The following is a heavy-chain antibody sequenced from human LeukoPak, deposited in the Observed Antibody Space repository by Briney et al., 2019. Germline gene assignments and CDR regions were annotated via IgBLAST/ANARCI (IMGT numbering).Heavy chain of an antibody. CDR2: IYSGGGT. D-gene: IGHD5-12*01. J-gene: IGHJ4*02. Sequence: GGSLRLSCAASGFTVSSNYMSWVRQAPGNGLDWVSVIYSGGGTYYADSAKGRFTISRDNSKNTLYLQMNSLRAEDTAVYYCARAGYEDLDYWGQGTLVTVSS. CDR1: GFTVSSNY. V-gene: IGHV3-66*02. CDR3: ARAGYEDLDY.